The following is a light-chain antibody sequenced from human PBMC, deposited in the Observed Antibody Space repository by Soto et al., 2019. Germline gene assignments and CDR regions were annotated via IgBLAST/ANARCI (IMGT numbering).Light chain of an antibody. V-gene: IGKV1-5*03. CDR1: QSISSW. CDR2: KAS. Sequence: DIQMTQSPSTLSASVGVRVTITCRASQSISSWLAWYQQKPGKAPKLLIYKASSLESGVPSRFSGSGSGTEFTLTISSLQPDDFADYYCQQYNSYSLTFGGGTKVEIK. J-gene: IGKJ4*01. CDR3: QQYNSYSLT.